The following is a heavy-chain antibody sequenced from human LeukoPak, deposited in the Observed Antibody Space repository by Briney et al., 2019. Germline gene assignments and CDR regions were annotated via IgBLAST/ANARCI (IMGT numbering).Heavy chain of an antibody. J-gene: IGHJ3*02. CDR3: AREPAGGNEAFDI. CDR2: IYYSEST. D-gene: IGHD4-23*01. V-gene: IGHV4-31*03. CDR1: GGSITSGGYY. Sequence: SETLSLTCTVSGGSITSGGYYWSWIRQPPGKFLEWIGYIYYSESTYYNPSLKNRVSISVDTSENQFSPKLRSVTAADTAVYYCAREPAGGNEAFDIWGQGTMVRVSS.